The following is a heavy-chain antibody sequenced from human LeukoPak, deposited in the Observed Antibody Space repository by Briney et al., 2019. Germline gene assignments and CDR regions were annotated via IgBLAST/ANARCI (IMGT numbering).Heavy chain of an antibody. J-gene: IGHJ5*02. Sequence: PGGSLRLSCAASGFTFSTYSMNWVRQAPGKGLEWVSSISSSSSYINYADSLKGRFTISRDNAKNSLYLQMNSLRAEDTAVYYCARGPPGYCRGGSCYPDWFGPRGPGTLVTGSS. CDR2: ISSSSSYI. D-gene: IGHD2-15*01. V-gene: IGHV3-21*01. CDR1: GFTFSTYS. CDR3: ARGPPGYCRGGSCYPDWFGP.